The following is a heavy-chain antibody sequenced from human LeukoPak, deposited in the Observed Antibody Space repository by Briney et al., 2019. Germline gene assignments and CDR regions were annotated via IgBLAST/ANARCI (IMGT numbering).Heavy chain of an antibody. V-gene: IGHV3-20*01. D-gene: IGHD3-10*01. CDR2: INWNGGST. J-gene: IGHJ5*02. Sequence: PGGSLRLSCAASGFTFDDYGMSWVRQAPGKGLEWVSGINWNGGSTGYADSVKGRFTISRDNAKNSLYLQMNSLRAEDTALYHCARDLVPDYYGSGSYSPNWFDPWGQGTLVTVSS. CDR3: ARDLVPDYYGSGSYSPNWFDP. CDR1: GFTFDDYG.